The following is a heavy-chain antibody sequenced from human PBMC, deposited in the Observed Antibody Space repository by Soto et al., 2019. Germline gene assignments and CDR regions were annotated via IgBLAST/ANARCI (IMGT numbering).Heavy chain of an antibody. CDR2: IYWDDDK. V-gene: IGHV2-5*02. CDR1: GFSLSTSGVG. CDR3: AHRLEKAGPIAFDI. J-gene: IGHJ3*02. Sequence: QITLKESGPPLVKPTQTLTLTCTFSGFSLSTSGVGVGWIRQPPGKALEWLALIYWDDDKRYSPSLKSRLTITKDTSKNQVVLTMTNMDPVDTATYYCAHRLEKAGPIAFDIWGQGTMVTVSS.